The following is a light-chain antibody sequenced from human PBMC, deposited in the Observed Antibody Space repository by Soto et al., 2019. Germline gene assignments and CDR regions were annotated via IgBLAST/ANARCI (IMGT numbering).Light chain of an antibody. J-gene: IGLJ2*01. CDR3: APWDDSLNGVV. Sequence: QSVLAQPPSASGTPGPRGTISFSASSSKIGSNGVNWYQQLPGTAPKLLIYNNNQRPSGVPDRFSGSTSGTSASLAISGLQSEDEADYYCAPWDDSLNGVVFGGGTKLTVL. CDR1: SSKIGSNG. CDR2: NNN. V-gene: IGLV1-44*01.